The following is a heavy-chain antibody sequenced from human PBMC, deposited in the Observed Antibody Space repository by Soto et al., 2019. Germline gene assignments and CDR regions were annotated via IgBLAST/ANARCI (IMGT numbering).Heavy chain of an antibody. J-gene: IGHJ4*02. CDR2: ISAYNGNT. V-gene: IGHV1-18*04. CDR1: GYTFTSYG. Sequence: QVQLVQSGAEVKKPGASVKVSCKASGYTFTSYGISWVRQAPGQGLEWMGWISAYNGNTNYAQKLQGRVTMTTDTSTSTADQELRSLESEDTAVYFCARKRGYSGYACFDYLGQGTLVTVSS. CDR3: ARKRGYSGYACFDY. D-gene: IGHD5-12*01.